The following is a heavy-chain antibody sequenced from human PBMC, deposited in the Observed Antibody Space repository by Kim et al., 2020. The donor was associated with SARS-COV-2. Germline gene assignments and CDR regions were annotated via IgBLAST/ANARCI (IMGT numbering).Heavy chain of an antibody. V-gene: IGHV3-30*04. D-gene: IGHD2-21*01. CDR2: INGNASYI. CDR1: GFTFSTYA. J-gene: IGHJ5*02. Sequence: GGSLRLSCAASGFTFSTYAMHWVRQAPGKGLEWVTSINGNASYIAYADSMKGRFTISIENFKNILYLHMNSLRAEDTAAYYCVIKTCGHYPIHRLDHGT. CDR3: VIKTCGHYPIHR.